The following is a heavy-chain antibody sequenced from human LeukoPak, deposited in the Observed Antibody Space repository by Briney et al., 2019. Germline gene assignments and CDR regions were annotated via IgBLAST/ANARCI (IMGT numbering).Heavy chain of an antibody. V-gene: IGHV4-59*08. D-gene: IGHD3-9*01. Sequence: SETLSLTCTVSGGSINSYYWSWVRQPPGKGLEWIGYIYYSGSTYYNPSLRSRVTISLDTSKNQLSLKLTSMTAADTAVYYCARGVRWADTFTGYYLSGFDHWGQGTLVPVSS. CDR2: IYYSGST. CDR3: ARGVRWADTFTGYYLSGFDH. CDR1: GGSINSYY. J-gene: IGHJ4*02.